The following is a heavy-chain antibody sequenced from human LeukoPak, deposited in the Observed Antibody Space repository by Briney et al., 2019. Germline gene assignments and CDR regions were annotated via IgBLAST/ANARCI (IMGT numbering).Heavy chain of an antibody. V-gene: IGHV4-34*01. J-gene: IGHJ4*02. CDR3: ARETSLHIFDS. Sequence: SETLSLTCAVYGGSFSGYYWSWIRQSPGKGLEYIGEVNYRGDGNYNPSLNSRASISIDTSKKQFSLRLTSVTAADTAMYYCARETSLHIFDSWGQGTLVTVSS. CDR2: VNYRGDG. D-gene: IGHD2-21*01. CDR1: GGSFSGYY.